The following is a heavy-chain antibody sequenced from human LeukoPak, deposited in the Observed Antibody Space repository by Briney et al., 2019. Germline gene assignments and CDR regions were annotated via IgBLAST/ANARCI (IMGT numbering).Heavy chain of an antibody. V-gene: IGHV3-30-3*01. CDR3: ASSHSSGWYYFDY. CDR1: GFTFSTYA. CDR2: ISYDGSNK. Sequence: GGSLRLSCAASGFTFSTYAMHWVRPAPGEGLEWGAVISYDGSNKYYAASVKGRFTISRDNSKNTLYLQMNSLRAEDTAVYYCASSHSSGWYYFDYWGRGTLVTVSS. D-gene: IGHD6-19*01. J-gene: IGHJ4*02.